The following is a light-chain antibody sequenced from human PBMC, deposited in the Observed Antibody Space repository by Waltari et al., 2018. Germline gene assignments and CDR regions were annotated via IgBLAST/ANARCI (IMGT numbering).Light chain of an antibody. J-gene: IGLJ1*01. V-gene: IGLV2-14*03. CDR2: DVT. Sequence: QSALTQPASVSGSPGQSITISCTGTSSDVGASNYVSWYQQHPGKAPKLMIYDVTKRPSGVSGLFSGSKSGNTASLIISGLQAEDEADYYCSSYISGVTLYVFGTGTKVTVL. CDR3: SSYISGVTLYV. CDR1: SSDVGASNY.